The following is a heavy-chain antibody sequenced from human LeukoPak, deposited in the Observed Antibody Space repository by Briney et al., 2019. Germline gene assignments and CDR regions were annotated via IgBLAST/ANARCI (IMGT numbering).Heavy chain of an antibody. V-gene: IGHV3-48*01. D-gene: IGHD1-26*01. CDR1: GFTSSSYS. J-gene: IGHJ4*02. Sequence: PGGSLRLSCAASGFTSSSYSMNWVRQAPGKGLEWVSYISSSSSTIYYADSVKGRFTISRDNAKNSLYLQMNSLRAEDTAVYYCAELSVERGSHGIEWELPYFDYWGQGTLVTVSS. CDR3: AELSVERGSHGIEWELPYFDY. CDR2: ISSSSSTI.